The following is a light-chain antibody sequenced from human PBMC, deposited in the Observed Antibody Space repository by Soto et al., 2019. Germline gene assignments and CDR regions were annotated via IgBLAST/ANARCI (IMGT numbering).Light chain of an antibody. CDR3: GTWDSSLSLV. J-gene: IGLJ2*01. Sequence: QSVLTQTPSVSAAPGQKVTISCSGSSSNIGNNYVSWYQQLPGTAPKLLIYDNNKRPSGIPDRFSGSKSGTSATLGITGLQTGDEADYYCGTWDSSLSLVFGGGTKVTVL. CDR1: SSNIGNNY. V-gene: IGLV1-51*01. CDR2: DNN.